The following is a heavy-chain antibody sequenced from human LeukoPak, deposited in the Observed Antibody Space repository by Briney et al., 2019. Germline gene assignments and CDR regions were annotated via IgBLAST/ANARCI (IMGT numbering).Heavy chain of an antibody. D-gene: IGHD1-1*01. CDR2: ISGSGGST. Sequence: GGSLRLSCAASGFTFSSYAMSWVRQAPGKGLEWVSAISGSGGSTYYADSVKGRFTISRDNAKNSLYLHMYSLRAEDTAVYYCAKALEPPFWFDYWGQGTLVTVSS. CDR1: GFTFSSYA. V-gene: IGHV3-23*01. J-gene: IGHJ4*02. CDR3: AKALEPPFWFDY.